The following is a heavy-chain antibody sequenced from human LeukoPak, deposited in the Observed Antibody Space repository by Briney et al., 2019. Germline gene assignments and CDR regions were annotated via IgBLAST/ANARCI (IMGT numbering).Heavy chain of an antibody. CDR3: ARAGEGLLAYSFDI. V-gene: IGHV3-21*04. D-gene: IGHD1-26*01. J-gene: IGHJ3*02. Sequence: PGGSLRLSCAASGFTFSSYSMNWVRQAPGKGLEWVSSISSTSYIYYADSVKGRFTISRDNAKNTLYLQMNSLRAEDTAVYYCARAGEGLLAYSFDIWGQGTMVTVSS. CDR1: GFTFSSYS. CDR2: ISSTSYI.